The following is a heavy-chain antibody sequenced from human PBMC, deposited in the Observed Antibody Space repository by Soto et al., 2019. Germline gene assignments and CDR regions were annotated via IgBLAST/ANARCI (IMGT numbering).Heavy chain of an antibody. J-gene: IGHJ4*02. CDR3: ARESYGSGDS. CDR2: IYPRDSDA. D-gene: IGHD3-10*01. CDR1: GYSFTTYW. V-gene: IGHV5-51*01. Sequence: GESLKISCKGSGYSFTTYWIGWVRQMPGKGLEWVGIIYPRDSDARYSPSFQGQVTISADKSISTAYLQWGSLKASDSAMYYCARESYGSGDSWGQGTLVTVSS.